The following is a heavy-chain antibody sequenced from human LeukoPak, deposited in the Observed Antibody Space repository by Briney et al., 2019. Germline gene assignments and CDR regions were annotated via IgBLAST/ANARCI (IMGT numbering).Heavy chain of an antibody. CDR2: IDNAGKT. Sequence: GGSLRLSCAASGFTFSSYAMSWVRQAPGKGLECVSVIDNAGKTYYANSVKGRFTISRDISKNMLYLQMNSLRADDTAVYYCARDDTTNGYYELGYWGQGTLVTVSS. J-gene: IGHJ4*02. CDR1: GFTFSSYA. D-gene: IGHD3-3*01. CDR3: ARDDTTNGYYELGY. V-gene: IGHV3-53*01.